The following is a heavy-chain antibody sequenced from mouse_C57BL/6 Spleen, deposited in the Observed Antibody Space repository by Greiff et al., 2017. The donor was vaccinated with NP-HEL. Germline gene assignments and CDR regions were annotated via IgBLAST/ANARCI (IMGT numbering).Heavy chain of an antibody. J-gene: IGHJ2*01. Sequence: DVMLVESEGGLVQPGSSMKLSCTASGFTFSDYYMAWVRQVPEKGLEWVANINYDGSSTYYLDSLKSRFIISRDNAKNILYLQMSSLTSEYTATDFCAREDDGSFDYWGQGTTLTVSS. D-gene: IGHD2-3*01. CDR1: GFTFSDYY. V-gene: IGHV5-16*01. CDR2: INYDGSST. CDR3: AREDDGSFDY.